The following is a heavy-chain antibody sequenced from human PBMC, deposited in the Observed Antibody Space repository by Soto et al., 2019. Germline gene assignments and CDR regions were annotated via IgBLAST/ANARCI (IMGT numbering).Heavy chain of an antibody. J-gene: IGHJ6*02. CDR1: GLSVSTIF. CDR3: TRDAPGERPYYFYYYGMDV. Sequence: QLVESGGGLMQPGESLKLSCAVSGLSVSTIFMNWVRQSPGKGLEWVAVIYSDGKTFYADSVKGRFTISKDNSNNTLSLQSNSLRAEDTAVYYCTRDAPGERPYYFYYYGMDVWGQGTTVTVS. V-gene: IGHV3-53*01. CDR2: IYSDGKT.